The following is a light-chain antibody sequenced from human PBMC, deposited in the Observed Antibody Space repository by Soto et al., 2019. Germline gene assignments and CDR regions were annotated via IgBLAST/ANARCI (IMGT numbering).Light chain of an antibody. CDR3: QSYDSSLSGYVV. J-gene: IGLJ2*01. V-gene: IGLV1-40*01. Sequence: QSVLTQPPSVSGAPGQRVTISCTGSSSNIGAGYDVHWYQQLPGTAPKLLIYGNSNRPSGVPDRFSGSKSGTSASLAITWLQAEDEADYYCQSYDSSLSGYVVFGGVTKLTVL. CDR2: GNS. CDR1: SSNIGAGYD.